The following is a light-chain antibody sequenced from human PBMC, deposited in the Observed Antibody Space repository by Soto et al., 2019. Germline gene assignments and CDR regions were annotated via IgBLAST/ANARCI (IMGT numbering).Light chain of an antibody. Sequence: EIVLTQSPATLSLSPGERATLSCRASESVSTFLAGYQQNPGQAPRLLIYEASSRATGIPARFSGGGSGTVFTLPISRLVPEDFAVYYCQQRSNWPWTFGQGTKVEI. J-gene: IGKJ1*01. V-gene: IGKV3-11*01. CDR1: ESVSTF. CDR3: QQRSNWPWT. CDR2: EAS.